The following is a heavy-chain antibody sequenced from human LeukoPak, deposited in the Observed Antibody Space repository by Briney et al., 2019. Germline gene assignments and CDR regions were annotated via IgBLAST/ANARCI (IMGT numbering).Heavy chain of an antibody. CDR2: IRYDGSNK. Sequence: PGGSLRLSCAASGFTFSSYGMHWVRQAPGKGLEWVAFIRYDGSNKYYADSAKGRFTISRDNSKNTLYLQMNSLRAEDTAVYYCAKDVRDYFDYWGQGTLVTVSS. CDR3: AKDVRDYFDY. CDR1: GFTFSSYG. V-gene: IGHV3-30*02. J-gene: IGHJ4*02.